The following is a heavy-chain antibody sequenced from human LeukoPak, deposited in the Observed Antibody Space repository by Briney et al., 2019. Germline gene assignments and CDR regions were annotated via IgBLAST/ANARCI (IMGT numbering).Heavy chain of an antibody. Sequence: SSETLSLTCAVYGGSFSGYYWSWIRQPPGKGLEWIGEINHSGSTNYNPSLKSRVTISVDTSKNQFSLKLSSVTAADTAAYYCARHVALRYFDWSTIGYFDYWGQGTLVTVSS. CDR3: ARHVALRYFDWSTIGYFDY. J-gene: IGHJ4*02. D-gene: IGHD3-9*01. V-gene: IGHV4-34*01. CDR1: GGSFSGYY. CDR2: INHSGST.